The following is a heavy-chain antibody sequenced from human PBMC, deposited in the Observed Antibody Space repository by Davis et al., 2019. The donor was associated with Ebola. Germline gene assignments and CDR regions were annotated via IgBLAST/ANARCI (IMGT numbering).Heavy chain of an antibody. D-gene: IGHD2-2*01. CDR2: ISHDGIDE. Sequence: GESLKISCAASGFTFTNHGLHWVRQAPGEGLEWVAVISHDGIDERYANSVKGRFTISRDNSKNTLYLQMNSLRAEDTAVYYCAKTYCSRTSCSWEHHYYYYYMDVWGKGATVTVSS. CDR1: GFTFTNHG. V-gene: IGHV3-30*18. CDR3: AKTYCSRTSCSWEHHYYYYYMDV. J-gene: IGHJ6*03.